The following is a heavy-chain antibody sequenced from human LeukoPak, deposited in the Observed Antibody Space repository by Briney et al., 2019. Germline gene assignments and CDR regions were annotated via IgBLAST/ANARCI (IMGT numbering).Heavy chain of an antibody. Sequence: GGSLRLSCAASGFTFSSHWMSWVRQAPGKGLEWVANIKQDGSEKYYVDSVKGRFTISRDNAKNSLYLQMNSLRAEDTAVYYCARDLLRYFDWFDYWGQGTLVTVSS. CDR1: GFTFSSHW. CDR3: ARDLLRYFDWFDY. V-gene: IGHV3-7*01. D-gene: IGHD3-9*01. J-gene: IGHJ5*01. CDR2: IKQDGSEK.